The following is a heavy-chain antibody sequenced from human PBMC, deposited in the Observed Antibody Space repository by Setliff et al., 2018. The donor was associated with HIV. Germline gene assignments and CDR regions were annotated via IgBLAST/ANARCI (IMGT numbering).Heavy chain of an antibody. CDR1: GYTFTDYF. V-gene: IGHV1-2*02. D-gene: IGHD2-2*01. J-gene: IGHJ5*02. Sequence: ASVKVSCKASGYTFTDYFIHWVRQAPGQGLEWMGWISPHNGDRKIPQRFRGRVTMTRDTSTSTTYMELTSLRSDDTAVYYCARWSCGRATCYDSPYNWFDPWGQGTLVTVS. CDR3: ARWSCGRATCYDSPYNWFDP. CDR2: ISPHNGDR.